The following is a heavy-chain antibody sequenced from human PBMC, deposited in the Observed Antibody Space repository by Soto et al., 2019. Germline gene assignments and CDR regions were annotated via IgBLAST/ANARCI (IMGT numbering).Heavy chain of an antibody. V-gene: IGHV3-48*03. J-gene: IGHJ3*02. Sequence: HLVESGGALVQTGGSLRLSCAASGFTFSSYEMDWVRQAPGKGLEWVAYISSSGISLYGDSVRGRFTISRDNADNSLYLQMNSLTAEDTAVYYCTKEKSVMYSGYDAFDIWGRGTMVTVSS. CDR3: TKEKSVMYSGYDAFDI. CDR2: ISSSGIS. D-gene: IGHD5-12*01. CDR1: GFTFSSYE.